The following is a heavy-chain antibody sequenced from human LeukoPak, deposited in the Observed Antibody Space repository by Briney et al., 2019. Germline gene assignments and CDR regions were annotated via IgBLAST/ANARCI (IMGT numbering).Heavy chain of an antibody. CDR2: INPNNGGA. CDR3: ARGGGYCSSTSCYLYHMDV. V-gene: IGHV1-2*06. J-gene: IGHJ6*03. D-gene: IGHD2-2*01. Sequence: GASVKVSCKASEYTFTGYYMHWVRQAPGQGLEWMGRINPNNGGAKYAQKFQGRVSMTRDTSITTAYMELSRLTSDDTAVYYCARGGGYCSSTSCYLYHMDVWGKGTTVTVSS. CDR1: EYTFTGYY.